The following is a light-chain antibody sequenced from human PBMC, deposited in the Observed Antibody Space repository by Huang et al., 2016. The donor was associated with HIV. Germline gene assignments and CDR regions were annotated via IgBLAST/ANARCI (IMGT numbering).Light chain of an antibody. CDR1: QSILSRFNNKNY. J-gene: IGKJ1*01. V-gene: IGKV4-1*01. Sequence: IVMTQSPDSLAVSLGETATINCKSSQSILSRFNNKNYLTWYQQKPGPLLTLLRSWASTRGAGVPCRFSGGGSGTDFTRTISSLQAEDVAVYFCQQYFDVPWTFGRGTKVEIK. CDR3: QQYFDVPWT. CDR2: WAS.